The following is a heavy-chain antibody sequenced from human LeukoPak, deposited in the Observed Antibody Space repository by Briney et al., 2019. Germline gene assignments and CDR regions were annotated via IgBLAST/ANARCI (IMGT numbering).Heavy chain of an antibody. CDR2: IRYDGSNK. D-gene: IGHD5-12*01. V-gene: IGHV3-30*02. Sequence: GGSLRLSCAASGFTFSSYAMHWVRQAPGKGLEWVAFIRYDGSNKYYADSVKGRFTVSRDNSKNTLYLQMKSLRAEDTAVYYCAKGGGYEAQYYYYYLDVWGKGTTVAISS. CDR1: GFTFSSYA. CDR3: AKGGGYEAQYYYYYLDV. J-gene: IGHJ6*03.